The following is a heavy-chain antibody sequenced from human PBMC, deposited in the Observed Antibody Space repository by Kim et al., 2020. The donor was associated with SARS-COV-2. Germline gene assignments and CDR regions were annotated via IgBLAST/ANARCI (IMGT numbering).Heavy chain of an antibody. CDR3: ARAPNDFWSGYPYYFDY. CDR1: GGSVSSGSYF. CDR2: IYYSGNT. J-gene: IGHJ4*02. Sequence: SETLSLTCTVSGGSVSSGSYFWSWIRQPPGKGLEWIGYIYYSGNTNYNPSLKSRVTMSVDTSKHQFSLKLRSVTAADTAVYYCARAPNDFWSGYPYYFDYWGQGTLVTVSS. D-gene: IGHD3-3*01. V-gene: IGHV4-61*01.